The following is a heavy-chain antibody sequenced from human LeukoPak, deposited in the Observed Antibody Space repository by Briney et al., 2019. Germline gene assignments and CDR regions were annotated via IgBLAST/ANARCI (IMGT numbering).Heavy chain of an antibody. V-gene: IGHV1-8*03. Sequence: ASVKVSCKASGYTFTSYDINWVRQAPGQGLEWMGWMNPNSGNTGYAQKFQGRVTITRNTSISTAYMELSSLRSEDTAVYYCARGRLHRYYYYYYMDVWGKGTTVTVSS. CDR3: ARGRLHRYYYYYYMDV. CDR2: MNPNSGNT. J-gene: IGHJ6*03. D-gene: IGHD4-11*01. CDR1: GYTFTSYD.